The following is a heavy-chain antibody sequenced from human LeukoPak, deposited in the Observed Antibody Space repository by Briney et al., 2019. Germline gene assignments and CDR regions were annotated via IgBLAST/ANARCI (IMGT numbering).Heavy chain of an antibody. V-gene: IGHV1-3*01. CDR1: GGTFSSYT. CDR2: INAGNGNT. Sequence: ASVKVSCKASGGTFSSYTISWVRQAPGQRLEWMGWINAGNGNTKYSQRFQGRVTISRDTSATTAYMELSSLRSEDTAVYYCARGASSDWPFDYWGQGTLVTVSS. J-gene: IGHJ4*02. D-gene: IGHD6-19*01. CDR3: ARGASSDWPFDY.